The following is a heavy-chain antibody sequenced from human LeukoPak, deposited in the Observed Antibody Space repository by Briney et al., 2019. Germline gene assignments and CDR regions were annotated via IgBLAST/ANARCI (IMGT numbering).Heavy chain of an antibody. CDR2: IYYRGST. Sequence: PSETLSLTCTVSGGSISSSTYYWGWTRQPPGKGLEWIGTIYYRGSTYYNPSLKSRVTISVDTSKNQFSLKLTSVTAADTAVYYCARLGRTYYDFWSGPWGQGTLVTVSS. V-gene: IGHV4-39*01. J-gene: IGHJ5*02. D-gene: IGHD3-3*01. CDR1: GGSISSSTYY. CDR3: ARLGRTYYDFWSGP.